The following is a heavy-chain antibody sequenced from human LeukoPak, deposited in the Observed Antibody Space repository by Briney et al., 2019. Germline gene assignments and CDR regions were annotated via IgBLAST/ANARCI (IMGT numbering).Heavy chain of an antibody. CDR3: ARAGDGYNYDFHY. D-gene: IGHD5-24*01. Sequence: SETLSLTCAVYGGSFSGYYWSWIRQPPGKGLEWIGEINHSGSTNYNPSLKSRVTISIDMSKNQFSLKLSSVTAADTAVYYCARAGDGYNYDFHYWGQGTLVTVSS. CDR2: INHSGST. CDR1: GGSFSGYY. J-gene: IGHJ4*02. V-gene: IGHV4-34*01.